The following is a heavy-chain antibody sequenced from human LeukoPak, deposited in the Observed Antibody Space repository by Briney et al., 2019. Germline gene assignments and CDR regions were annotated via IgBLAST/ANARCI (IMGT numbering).Heavy chain of an antibody. CDR2: IRYDGSDK. CDR1: AFRFNTYS. V-gene: IGHV3-30*02. J-gene: IGHJ4*02. CDR3: ARVRWGGLYYFDY. Sequence: GGSLRLSCAASAFRFNTYSMHWVRQAPGKGLEWVAFIRYDGSDKFYTDSVKGRFTISRDNSENTLYLQMNSLGAEDTAVYYCARVRWGGLYYFDYWGQGTLVTVSS. D-gene: IGHD3-16*01.